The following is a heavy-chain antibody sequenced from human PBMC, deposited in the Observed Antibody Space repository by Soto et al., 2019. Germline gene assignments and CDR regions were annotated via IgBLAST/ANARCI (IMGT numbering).Heavy chain of an antibody. J-gene: IGHJ4*02. Sequence: EVQLVESGGGLVQPGGSLRLSCAASGFTFSSYWMSWVRQAPGKGLEWVANIKQDGSEKYYMDSVKGRFTISRDNAKNSLYLQMNSLRAEDTAVYYCARIHKYWTFDYWGQGTLVTVSS. D-gene: IGHD2-15*01. CDR3: ARIHKYWTFDY. CDR2: IKQDGSEK. CDR1: GFTFSSYW. V-gene: IGHV3-7*01.